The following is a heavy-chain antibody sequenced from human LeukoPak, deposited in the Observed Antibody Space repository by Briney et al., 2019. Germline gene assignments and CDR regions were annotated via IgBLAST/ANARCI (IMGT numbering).Heavy chain of an antibody. CDR2: ISAYGGNT. V-gene: IGHV1-18*04. Sequence: ASVKVSCKASGYTFTTYGISWVRQAPGQGLEWMGWISAYGGNTDYAQKFQGRVTMTTDTSTSTAYMELRSLRLDDTAVYYCAREEITMVRGVIIWDYMDVWGKGTTVTVSS. D-gene: IGHD3-10*01. J-gene: IGHJ6*03. CDR1: GYTFTTYG. CDR3: AREEITMVRGVIIWDYMDV.